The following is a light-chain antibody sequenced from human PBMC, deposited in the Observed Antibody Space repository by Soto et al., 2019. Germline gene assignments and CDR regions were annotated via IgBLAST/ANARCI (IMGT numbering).Light chain of an antibody. Sequence: DIQMTQSPSTLSASVGDRVTITCRASENIGAWLAWYQQKPGKAPKLLIYKASSLESGVPSRFSGGGSGTEFTLTISSLQPDDFATYYCQQYNSYSGMFGQGTKVDIK. J-gene: IGKJ1*01. CDR2: KAS. CDR1: ENIGAW. CDR3: QQYNSYSGM. V-gene: IGKV1-5*03.